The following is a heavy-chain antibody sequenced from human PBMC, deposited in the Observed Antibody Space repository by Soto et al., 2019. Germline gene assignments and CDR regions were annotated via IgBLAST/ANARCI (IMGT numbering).Heavy chain of an antibody. J-gene: IGHJ4*02. CDR2: INPRSGRT. CDR1: GYTFTTYS. Sequence: ASVKVSCKASGYTFTTYSMHWVRQSPGQGLEWMGVINPRSGRTSFAQKFQGRVTMTGDTSTSTVYMELSSLRSEDTAVYYCAMDTNLLDNYFDSWGQGTLGAVS. V-gene: IGHV1-46*01. CDR3: AMDTNLLDNYFDS.